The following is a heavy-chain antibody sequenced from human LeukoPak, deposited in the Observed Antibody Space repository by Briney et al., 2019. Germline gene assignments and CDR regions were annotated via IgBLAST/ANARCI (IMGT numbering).Heavy chain of an antibody. J-gene: IGHJ4*02. D-gene: IGHD2-21*01. CDR1: GYTFTRYY. CDR2: INHSGGDT. Sequence: ASVKLSCKASGYTFTRYYMHWVRQAPGQGLEWMGMINHSGGDTTYAQKLQGRVTMTRDTSTSTVYMELSSLRSEDTAVYYCARENGGEDYWGQGTLVTVSS. CDR3: ARENGGEDY. V-gene: IGHV1-46*01.